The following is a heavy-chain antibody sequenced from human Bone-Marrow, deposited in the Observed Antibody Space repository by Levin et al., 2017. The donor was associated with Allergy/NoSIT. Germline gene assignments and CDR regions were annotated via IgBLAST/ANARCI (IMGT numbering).Heavy chain of an antibody. D-gene: IGHD3-10*01. Sequence: GGSLRLSCAASGFTFSSYGMHWVRQAPGKGLEWVAVISSDGNSKYYADSVKGRFTISRDNSKKTLYLQLNNVKPDDTAVYFCETGLGELFMGNYWGQGTLVTVSS. J-gene: IGHJ4*02. V-gene: IGHV3-30*03. CDR2: ISSDGNSK. CDR1: GFTFSSYG. CDR3: ETGLGELFMGNY.